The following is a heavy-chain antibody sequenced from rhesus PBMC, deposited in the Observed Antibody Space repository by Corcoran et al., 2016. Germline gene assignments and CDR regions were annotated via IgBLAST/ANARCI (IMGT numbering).Heavy chain of an antibody. CDR3: ARDGHDYGNYDDY. Sequence: QVQLQESGPGLVKPSETLSLPCAVSGGSLSDDYYWSWIRQPPGKGLEWIGYIYGSGGGTNYNPSLKNRVTISIDTSKNQFSLKLSSVTAADTAVYYCARDGHDYGNYDDYWGQGVLVTVSS. J-gene: IGHJ4*01. CDR2: IYGSGGGT. D-gene: IGHD4-17*01. CDR1: GGSLSDDYY. V-gene: IGHV4-106*01.